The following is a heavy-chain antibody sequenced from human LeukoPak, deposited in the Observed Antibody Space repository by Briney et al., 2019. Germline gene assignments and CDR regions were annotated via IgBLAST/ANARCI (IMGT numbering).Heavy chain of an antibody. D-gene: IGHD3-10*01. CDR3: ASRQAIWFGELLGPIFDY. J-gene: IGHJ4*02. CDR2: IYYSGST. V-gene: IGHV4-39*01. CDR1: GGSISSSSYY. Sequence: PSETLSLTCTVSGGSISSSSYYWGWIRQPPGKGLEWIGSIYYSGSTYHNPSLKSRVTISVDTSKNQFSLKLSSVTAADTAVYYCASRQAIWFGELLGPIFDYWGQGTLVTVSP.